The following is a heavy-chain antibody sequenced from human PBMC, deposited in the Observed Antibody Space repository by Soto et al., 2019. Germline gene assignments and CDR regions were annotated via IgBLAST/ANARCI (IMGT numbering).Heavy chain of an antibody. Sequence: QVQLVQSGAEVKKPGASVKVSCTASGYTFTSYYMHWFRQAPGQGLEWMGIINPSGGSTSHAPKLQRRFTMTRDKSTSTVYMERSSLRSDDTAVYYCASPLGNEYDDYNYYYYGMDVWGQGTTVTVSS. J-gene: IGHJ6*02. V-gene: IGHV1-46*04. CDR2: INPSGGST. CDR3: ASPLGNEYDDYNYYYYGMDV. CDR1: GYTFTSYY. D-gene: IGHD4-17*01.